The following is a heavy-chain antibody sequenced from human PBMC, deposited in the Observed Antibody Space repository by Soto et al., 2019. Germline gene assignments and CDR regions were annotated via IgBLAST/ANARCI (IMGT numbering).Heavy chain of an antibody. V-gene: IGHV1-24*01. D-gene: IGHD3-22*01. CDR3: TRENYDTSGFYFFDY. Sequence: ASVKVSCKVSGYTLTELSIHWVRQTPGKGREWMGRFDPEDGNTIYAQKFQGRVAVTEDTSPDTVYRELTSLRSEDTAVYYCTRENYDTSGFYFFDYWGQGTLVTVSS. J-gene: IGHJ4*02. CDR2: FDPEDGNT. CDR1: GYTLTELS.